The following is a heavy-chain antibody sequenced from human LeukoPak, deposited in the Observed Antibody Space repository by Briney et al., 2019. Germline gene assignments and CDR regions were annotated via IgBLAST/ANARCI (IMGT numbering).Heavy chain of an antibody. J-gene: IGHJ6*02. Sequence: GGALRLSCAASGFTIGPYAMYWVRQGPGRGLEWVSVIKADGSGTFYADSVRGRFTTSRDNSKDSLYLQMNSLTSEDTALYYCATWAFYHNLDVWGQGTTVIVSS. CDR1: GFTIGPYA. CDR2: IKADGSGT. CDR3: ATWAFYHNLDV. V-gene: IGHV3-43*02. D-gene: IGHD2/OR15-2a*01.